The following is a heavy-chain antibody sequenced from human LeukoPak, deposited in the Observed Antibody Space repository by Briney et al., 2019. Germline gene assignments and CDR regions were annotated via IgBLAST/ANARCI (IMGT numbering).Heavy chain of an antibody. CDR2: IYYSGST. Sequence: SETLSLTCTVSGGSISSYYWSWIRQPPGKGLEWIGYIYYSGSTNYNPSLKSRVTISVDTSKNQFSLKLSPVTAADTAVYYCARHGFWSGYPYYYYYYMDVWGKGTTVTVSS. CDR3: ARHGFWSGYPYYYYYYMDV. J-gene: IGHJ6*03. V-gene: IGHV4-59*08. D-gene: IGHD3-3*01. CDR1: GGSISSYY.